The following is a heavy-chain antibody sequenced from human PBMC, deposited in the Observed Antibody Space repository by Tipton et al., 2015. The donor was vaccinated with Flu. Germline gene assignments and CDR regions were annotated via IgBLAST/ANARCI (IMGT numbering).Heavy chain of an antibody. CDR1: GGSISSGSYY. D-gene: IGHD1-26*01. CDR2: IYTSGST. CDR3: ARDTVGANYFDY. J-gene: IGHJ4*02. V-gene: IGHV4-61*02. Sequence: TLSLTCTVFGGSISSGSYYWSWIRQPAGKGLEWIGRIYTSGSTNYNPSLKSRVTISVDTSKNQFSLKLSSVTAADTAVYYCARDTVGANYFDYWGQGTLVTVSS.